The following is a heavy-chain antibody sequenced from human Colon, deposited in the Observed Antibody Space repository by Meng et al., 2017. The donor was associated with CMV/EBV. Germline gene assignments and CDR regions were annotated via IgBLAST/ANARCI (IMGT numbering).Heavy chain of an antibody. CDR1: GIKFDDYA. CDR2: ISWYSNNI. V-gene: IGHV3-9*01. Sequence: SLKISCIASGIKFDDYAMHWVRQIPGKGPEWVAGISWYSNNIVYADSVEGRFTISRDNAKNSLYLQMNSLRPEDTALYYCVKDRFSGRDNYFDLWGQGTLVTVSS. D-gene: IGHD5-24*01. CDR3: VKDRFSGRDNYFDL. J-gene: IGHJ5*02.